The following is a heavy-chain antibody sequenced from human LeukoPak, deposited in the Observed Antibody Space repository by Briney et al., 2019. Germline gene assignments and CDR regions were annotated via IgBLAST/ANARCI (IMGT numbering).Heavy chain of an antibody. Sequence: PSETLSLTCTVSGGSISNYYWSWIRQPPGKGLDWIGYIYYSGSTNYSPSFKSRVTISVDTSKNQFSLKLKSVTAADTAVYYCARDHKWELPSDYWGQGTLVTVSS. J-gene: IGHJ4*02. CDR2: IYYSGST. CDR3: ARDHKWELPSDY. CDR1: GGSISNYY. D-gene: IGHD1-26*01. V-gene: IGHV4-4*08.